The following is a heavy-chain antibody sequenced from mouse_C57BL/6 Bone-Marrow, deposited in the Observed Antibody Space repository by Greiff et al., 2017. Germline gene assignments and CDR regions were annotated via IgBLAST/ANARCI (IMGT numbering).Heavy chain of an antibody. CDR3: ARSDSSGYVGAMDY. D-gene: IGHD3-2*02. V-gene: IGHV1-12*01. J-gene: IGHJ4*01. CDR2: IYPGNGDT. CDR1: GYTFTSYN. Sequence: QVQLQQSGAELVRPGASVKMSCKASGYTFTSYNMHWVKQTPRQGLEWIGAIYPGNGDTSYNQKFKGKATLTVDKSSSTAYMQLSSLTSEDSAVYVCARSDSSGYVGAMDYWGQGTSVTVSS.